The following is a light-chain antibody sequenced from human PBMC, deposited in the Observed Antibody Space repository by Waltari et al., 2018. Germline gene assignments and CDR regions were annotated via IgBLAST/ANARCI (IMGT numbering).Light chain of an antibody. CDR2: WAS. Sequence: DIVLTQSPDSLAVSLGERATINRKSSQSVFYSSNNKNYLAWYQQKPGQPPKLLIYWASTRESGVPDRFSGSGSGTDFTLTISSLQAEDVAVYYCQQYYSTSYSFGQGTKLEIK. CDR1: QSVFYSSNNKNY. V-gene: IGKV4-1*01. J-gene: IGKJ2*03. CDR3: QQYYSTSYS.